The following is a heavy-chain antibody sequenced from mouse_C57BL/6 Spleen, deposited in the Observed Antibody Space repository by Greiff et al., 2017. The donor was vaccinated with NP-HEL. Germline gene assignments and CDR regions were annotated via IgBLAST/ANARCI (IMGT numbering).Heavy chain of an antibody. CDR1: GFSLTSYG. CDR2: IWSGGST. CDR3: ARNPIYYYGSKDFYYAMDY. Sequence: VKLMESGPGLVQPSQSLSITCTVSGFSLTSYGVHWVRQSPGKGLEWLGVIWSGGSTDYNAAFISRLSISKDNSKSQVFFKMNSLQADDTAIYYCARNPIYYYGSKDFYYAMDYWGQGTSVTVSS. V-gene: IGHV2-2*01. D-gene: IGHD1-1*01. J-gene: IGHJ4*01.